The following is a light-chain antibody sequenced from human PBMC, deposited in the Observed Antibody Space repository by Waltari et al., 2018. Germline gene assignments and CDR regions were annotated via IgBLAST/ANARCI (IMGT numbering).Light chain of an antibody. J-gene: IGKJ1*01. CDR2: LGS. V-gene: IGKV2-28*01. Sequence: DIVVTQSPLSLPVTPGEPASISCRSSQSLLHRHGNNYLDWYLQKPGQSPQLLIYLGSNLASGVPDRFSGSGSGTDFTLRISRVEAEDVGVYYCMQSLQTLWTFGPGTKVEIK. CDR3: MQSLQTLWT. CDR1: QSLLHRHGNNY.